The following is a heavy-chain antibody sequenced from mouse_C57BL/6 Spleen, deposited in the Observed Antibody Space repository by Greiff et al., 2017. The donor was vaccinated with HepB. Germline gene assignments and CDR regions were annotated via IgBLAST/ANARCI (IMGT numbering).Heavy chain of an antibody. J-gene: IGHJ2*01. D-gene: IGHD3-1*01. Sequence: EVKLMESGGGLVQPGGSLKLSCAASGFTFSDYGMAWVRQAPRKGPEWVAFISNLAYSIYYADTVTGRFTISRENAKNTLYLEMSSLRSEDTAMYYCARIGGNYLDYWGQGTTLTVSS. CDR1: GFTFSDYG. V-gene: IGHV5-15*01. CDR3: ARIGGNYLDY. CDR2: ISNLAYSI.